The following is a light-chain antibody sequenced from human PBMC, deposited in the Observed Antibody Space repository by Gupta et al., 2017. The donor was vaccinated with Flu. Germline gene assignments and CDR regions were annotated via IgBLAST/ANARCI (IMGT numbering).Light chain of an antibody. V-gene: IGKV1-6*01. J-gene: IGKJ2*01. CDR1: QDISYH. CDR2: AAS. CDR3: RQDDSFPFT. Sequence: PSSLSASVGDRVTITCRASQDISYHLGWYQQPPGKAPSLLIFAASTLQFGVPSRFSGSGSGTDFTLTISSLQPEDFTTYFCRQDDSFPFTFGQGTKLEIK.